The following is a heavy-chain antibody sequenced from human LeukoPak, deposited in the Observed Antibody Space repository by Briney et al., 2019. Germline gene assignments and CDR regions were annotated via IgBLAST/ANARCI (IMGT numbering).Heavy chain of an antibody. CDR3: ASLPINYYYIDV. J-gene: IGHJ6*03. V-gene: IGHV4-61*02. D-gene: IGHD5-12*01. CDR1: GGSISSGSYY. Sequence: SQTLSLTCTVSGGSISSGSYYWSWIRQPAGKGLEWIERIYTSGSTNYNPSLKSRVTISVDTSKNQFSLKLSSETAAGTAVYYCASLPINYYYIDVWGKGTTVTVSS. CDR2: IYTSGST.